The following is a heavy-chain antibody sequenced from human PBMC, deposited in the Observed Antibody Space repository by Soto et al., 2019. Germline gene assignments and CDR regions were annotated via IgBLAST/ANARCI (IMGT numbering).Heavy chain of an antibody. Sequence: QVQLQQWGSGLLKPSETLSLTCAVYGGSFSGFYWSWIRQPPGKGLEWIGEINHSGSTNYNPSLTSRVTISVDTSKNQFSLKLSSVTAADTAVYYCARGLHSSKFDPWGQGTLVTVSS. D-gene: IGHD2-15*01. CDR1: GGSFSGFY. V-gene: IGHV4-34*01. CDR3: ARGLHSSKFDP. J-gene: IGHJ5*02. CDR2: INHSGST.